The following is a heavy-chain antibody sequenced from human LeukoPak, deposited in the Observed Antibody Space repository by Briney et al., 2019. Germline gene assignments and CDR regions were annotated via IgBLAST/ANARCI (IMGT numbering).Heavy chain of an antibody. CDR1: GNYW. J-gene: IGHJ2*01. CDR3: ARANPADFNL. V-gene: IGHV3-74*01. D-gene: IGHD1-14*01. Sequence: GGSLRLSCAASGNYWMHWVRQAPGKGLVWVSHINSDGSWTSYADSVEGRFTISRDNAKNTVHLQMNSLRDDDTAVYYCARANPADFNLWGRGTLVTVSS. CDR2: INSDGSWT.